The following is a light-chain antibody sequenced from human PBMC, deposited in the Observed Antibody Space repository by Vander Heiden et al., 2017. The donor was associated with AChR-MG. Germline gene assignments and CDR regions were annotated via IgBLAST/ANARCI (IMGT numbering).Light chain of an antibody. J-gene: IGLJ2*01. Sequence: QSVLTQPPSVSGAPAQRVAIPCTGSSSNIGGGYDVHWYQQLPVTAPKLLIYGNSNRPSGVPDRFSGSKSGTSASLAITGLQAEDEADYYCQSYDSSLSGSVFGGGTKLTVL. V-gene: IGLV1-40*01. CDR2: GNS. CDR3: QSYDSSLSGSV. CDR1: SSNIGGGYD.